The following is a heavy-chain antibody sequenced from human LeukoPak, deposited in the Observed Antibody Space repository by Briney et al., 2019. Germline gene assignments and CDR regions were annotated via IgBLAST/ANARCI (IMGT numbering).Heavy chain of an antibody. Sequence: NPGGCLRLSCAASGFTFSTYWTSSVRQAPGKGLEWVSSITSGSSYIYYADSVKGPFTISRDNAKNSLYLQINSLRAEDTAVYYCARDPYSGSYGNYYYYFMDVWGKGTTVTISS. CDR1: GFTFSTYW. D-gene: IGHD1-26*01. CDR3: ARDPYSGSYGNYYYYFMDV. CDR2: ITSGSSYI. J-gene: IGHJ6*03. V-gene: IGHV3-21*01.